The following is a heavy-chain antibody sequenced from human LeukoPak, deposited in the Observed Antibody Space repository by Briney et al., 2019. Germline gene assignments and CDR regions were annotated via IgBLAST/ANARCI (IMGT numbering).Heavy chain of an antibody. Sequence: PGGSLRLSCAASGFTFDDYAMHWVRQAPGKGLEWVSGISWNSGSIGYADSVKGRFTISRDNAKNSLYLQMNSLRAEDTALYYCASIWDYWGQGTLVTVSS. D-gene: IGHD2-21*01. CDR1: GFTFDDYA. CDR2: ISWNSGSI. V-gene: IGHV3-9*01. J-gene: IGHJ4*02. CDR3: ASIWDY.